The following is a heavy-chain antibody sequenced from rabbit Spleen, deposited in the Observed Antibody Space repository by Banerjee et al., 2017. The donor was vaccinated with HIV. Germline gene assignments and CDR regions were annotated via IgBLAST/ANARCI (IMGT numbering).Heavy chain of an antibody. J-gene: IGHJ4*01. Sequence: QEQLVESGGGLVQPGGSLKLSCKASGFDFSAYGVSWVRQAPGKGLEWIGYIYGGSRGNTYSATWAKGRFTISKTSSTTVTLQMTSLTAADTATYFCARDLDGVIGWNFGWWGPGTLVTVS. V-gene: IGHV1S45*01. D-gene: IGHD1-1*01. CDR3: ARDLDGVIGWNFGW. CDR1: GFDFSAYG. CDR2: IYGGSRGNT.